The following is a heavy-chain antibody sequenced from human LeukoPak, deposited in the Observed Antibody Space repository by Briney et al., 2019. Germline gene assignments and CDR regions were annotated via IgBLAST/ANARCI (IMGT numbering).Heavy chain of an antibody. J-gene: IGHJ4*02. CDR2: IYYSGST. Sequence: SETLSLTCTVSGGSISSSSYYWGWIRQPPGKGLEWIGSIYYSGSTYYNPSLKSRVTISVDTSKNQFSLKLSSVTAADTAVYYCARVLYDSSGYYSVFDYWGQGTLVTVSS. CDR3: ARVLYDSSGYYSVFDY. D-gene: IGHD3-22*01. V-gene: IGHV4-39*07. CDR1: GGSISSSSYY.